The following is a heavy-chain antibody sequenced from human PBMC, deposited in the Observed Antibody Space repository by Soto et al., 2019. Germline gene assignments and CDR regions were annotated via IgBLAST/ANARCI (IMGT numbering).Heavy chain of an antibody. D-gene: IGHD2-2*01. CDR2: ISTYNRGT. J-gene: IGHJ4*02. V-gene: IGHV1-18*04. CDR1: SYSFTSYG. Sequence: GASVKVSCKASSYSFTSYGISWVRQAPGQGLEWMGWISTYNRGTNYAQKFEGRVTMTIDTSTRTAYMELMSLRSDDTAVYYCARRGAVVQIDYWGQGTPVTVSS. CDR3: ARRGAVVQIDY.